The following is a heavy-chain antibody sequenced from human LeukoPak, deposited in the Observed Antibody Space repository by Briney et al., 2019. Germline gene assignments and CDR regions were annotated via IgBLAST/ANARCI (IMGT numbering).Heavy chain of an antibody. CDR1: GGSVSSNRYY. D-gene: IGHD5-12*01. Sequence: SETLSLTCTVSGGSVSSNRYYWGWIRQPPGKGLEWIGNMYYSGGTYYNPSLKSRVTISADTYKNQFPLKLNSVTAADTAVYYCARDPDYYDDSGYAWGQETLVTVSS. V-gene: IGHV4-39*06. J-gene: IGHJ5*02. CDR3: ARDPDYYDDSGYA. CDR2: MYYSGGT.